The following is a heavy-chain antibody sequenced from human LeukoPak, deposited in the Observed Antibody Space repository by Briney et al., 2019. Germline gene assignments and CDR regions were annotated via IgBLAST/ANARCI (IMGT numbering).Heavy chain of an antibody. CDR3: ARQGPGLDY. Sequence: PSETLSLTCTVSGDSISIYSWSWIRQPPGKGLEWIGYIYYSGSTNYNPSLKSRVTISVDTSKNQFSLKLSSVTAADTAVYYCARQGPGLDYWGQGTLVTVSS. CDR1: GDSISIYS. J-gene: IGHJ4*02. V-gene: IGHV4-59*08. CDR2: IYYSGST.